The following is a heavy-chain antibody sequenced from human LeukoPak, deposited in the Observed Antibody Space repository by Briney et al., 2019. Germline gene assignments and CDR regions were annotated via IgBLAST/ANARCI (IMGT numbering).Heavy chain of an antibody. D-gene: IGHD3-16*02. J-gene: IGHJ4*02. V-gene: IGHV3-30-3*01. CDR1: GFTFSSYA. CDR3: AREAGYDYVWGSYRPPRAFDY. CDR2: ISYDGSNK. Sequence: PGGSLRLSCAASGFTFSSYAMHWVRQAPGKGLEWVAVISYDGSNKYYADSVKGRFTISRDNSKNTLYLQMNSLRAEDTAVYYCAREAGYDYVWGSYRPPRAFDYWGQGTLVTVSS.